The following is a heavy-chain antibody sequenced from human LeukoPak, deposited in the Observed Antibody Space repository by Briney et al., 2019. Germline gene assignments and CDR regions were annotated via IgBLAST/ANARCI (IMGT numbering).Heavy chain of an antibody. J-gene: IGHJ4*02. V-gene: IGHV3-11*04. D-gene: IGHD3-22*01. CDR1: CFSFSHYY. Sequence: PWGSLRLSCPASCFSFSHYYLILMGPARGKGLAWVSYISSSSSTIYYADSVKGRFTISRDNAKNSLYLQMNSLRAEDTAVYYCARGGIVVVIAFDYWGQGTLVTVSS. CDR3: ARGGIVVVIAFDY. CDR2: ISSSSSTI.